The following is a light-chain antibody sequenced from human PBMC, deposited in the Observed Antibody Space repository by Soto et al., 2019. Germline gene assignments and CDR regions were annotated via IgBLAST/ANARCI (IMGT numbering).Light chain of an antibody. Sequence: QSVLTQPASVSGSPGQSITISCTGTSSDVGGYNYVSWYQQHPGKAPKLMIYDVSNRPSGVSNRLSGSKSGNTASLTISGIQDEDEADYYCSSYTSSSTLVVFGGGTKLTVL. CDR3: SSYTSSSTLVV. CDR1: SSDVGGYNY. CDR2: DVS. V-gene: IGLV2-14*01. J-gene: IGLJ2*01.